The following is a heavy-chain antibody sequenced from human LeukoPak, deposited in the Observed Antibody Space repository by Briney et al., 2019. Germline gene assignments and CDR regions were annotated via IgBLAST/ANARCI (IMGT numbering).Heavy chain of an antibody. V-gene: IGHV1-2*04. Sequence: ASVKVSCKASGYTFTGYYMHWVRQAPGQGLEWMGWINPNSGGTNYAQKFQGWVTMTRDTSISTAYMELSRLRSDDTAVYYCASSRRYYYDSSGGGGAFDIWGQGTMVTVSS. CDR1: GYTFTGYY. D-gene: IGHD3-22*01. J-gene: IGHJ3*02. CDR2: INPNSGGT. CDR3: ASSRRYYYDSSGGGGAFDI.